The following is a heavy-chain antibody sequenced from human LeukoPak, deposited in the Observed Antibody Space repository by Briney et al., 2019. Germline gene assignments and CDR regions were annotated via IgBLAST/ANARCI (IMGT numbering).Heavy chain of an antibody. Sequence: GRSLRLSCAESGFTFGGYGMHWFRQTPGKGLEWAAVIAYDGSRAFYADSVKGRFTISRDNSKNTMSVQMDDLRAEDTAVYYCTRYNNDHFDYWGQGTLVTVSS. J-gene: IGHJ4*02. CDR3: TRYNNDHFDY. V-gene: IGHV3-33*01. CDR2: IAYDGSRA. D-gene: IGHD1-14*01. CDR1: GFTFGGYG.